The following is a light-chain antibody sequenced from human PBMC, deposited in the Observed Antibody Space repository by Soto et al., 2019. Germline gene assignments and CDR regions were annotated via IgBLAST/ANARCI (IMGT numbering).Light chain of an antibody. CDR2: DAS. Sequence: DIQMTQSPSTLSASVGDRVTITCRVSQSISSWLAWYQQKPGKAPKLLIYDASSLESGVPSRFSGSGSGTVFTLTITSLQPDDFATYYCQQYNSYPWTFGQGTKVEIK. J-gene: IGKJ1*01. CDR3: QQYNSYPWT. V-gene: IGKV1-5*01. CDR1: QSISSW.